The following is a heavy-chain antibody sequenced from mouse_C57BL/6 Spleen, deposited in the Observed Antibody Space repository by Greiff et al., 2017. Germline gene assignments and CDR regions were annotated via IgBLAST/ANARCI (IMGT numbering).Heavy chain of an antibody. CDR2: IYPGSGNT. J-gene: IGHJ4*01. Sequence: QVQLQQSGAELVRPGASVKLSCKASGYTFTDYYINWVKQRPGQGLEWIARIYPGSGNTYYNEKFKGKATLTADKSSSTAYMQLSSLTSEDSAVYFCARGAMDYWGTGTSVTVSS. CDR3: ARGAMDY. V-gene: IGHV1-76*01. CDR1: GYTFTDYY.